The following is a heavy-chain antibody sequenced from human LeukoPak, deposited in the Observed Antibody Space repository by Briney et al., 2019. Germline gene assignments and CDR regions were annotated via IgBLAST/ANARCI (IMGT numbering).Heavy chain of an antibody. D-gene: IGHD2-2*02. CDR2: INPNSGGT. V-gene: IGHV1-2*02. Sequence: GASVKVSCKASGYAFTGYYMHWVRQAPGQGLEWMGWINPNSGGTNYAQKFQGRVTMTRDTSISTAYMELSRLRSDDTAVYYCARSDRYCSSTSCYTAGWFDPWGQGTLVTVSS. CDR1: GYAFTGYY. CDR3: ARSDRYCSSTSCYTAGWFDP. J-gene: IGHJ5*02.